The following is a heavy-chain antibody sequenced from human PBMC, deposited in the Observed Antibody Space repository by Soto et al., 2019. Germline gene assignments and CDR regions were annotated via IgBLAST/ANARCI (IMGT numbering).Heavy chain of an antibody. CDR3: AKAKWELLFEPVRTFDY. Sequence: PGGSLRLSCAASGFTFSSYTMHWVRQTPGKGLEWVSHISGGGGSKYYADSVKGRFTISRDNSKNTLYLQMNSLRAEDTAVYYCAKAKWELLFEPVRTFDYWGQGTLVTVSS. CDR1: GFTFSSYT. D-gene: IGHD1-26*01. V-gene: IGHV3-30-3*01. J-gene: IGHJ4*02. CDR2: ISGGGGSK.